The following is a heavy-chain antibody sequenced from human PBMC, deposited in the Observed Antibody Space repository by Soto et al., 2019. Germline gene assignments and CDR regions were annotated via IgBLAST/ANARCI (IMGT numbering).Heavy chain of an antibody. CDR1: GGSISSGGHS. V-gene: IGHV4-30-2*01. D-gene: IGHD4-4*01. Sequence: TLALTSAVSGGSISSGGHSWSWIRQPPGKGLEWIGYIYHSGSTYYNPSLKSRVTISVDRSKNQFSLKLSSVTAADTAVYYCARGDDHSYYQYWYFDFWVRGTQVTVYS. CDR3: ARGDDHSYYQYWYFDF. CDR2: IYHSGST. J-gene: IGHJ2*01.